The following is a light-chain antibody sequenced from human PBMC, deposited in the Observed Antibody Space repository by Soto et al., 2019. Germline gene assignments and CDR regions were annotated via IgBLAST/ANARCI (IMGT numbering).Light chain of an antibody. CDR2: KAS. Sequence: DIQLTQSPSFLSASVGDRVTITCRASQGISNYLAWYQQKPGKAPNLLIYKASYLASGVPSRFSGGGSGTEFTLTISSLQPDDFATYYCQQYSSYWTFGQGTKVDIK. J-gene: IGKJ1*01. V-gene: IGKV1-5*03. CDR3: QQYSSYWT. CDR1: QGISNY.